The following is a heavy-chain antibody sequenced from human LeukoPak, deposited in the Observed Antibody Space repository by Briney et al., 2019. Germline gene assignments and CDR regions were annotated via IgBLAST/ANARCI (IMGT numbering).Heavy chain of an antibody. Sequence: AGGSLRLSCAASGFTFSSYAMNWVRQAPGKGLEWVSGISGSGGSTYYADSVKGRFTISRDNSKNTLYLQMNSLRAEDTAVYYCARVPPSSGWYYFDYWGQGTLVTVSS. CDR1: GFTFSSYA. V-gene: IGHV3-23*01. D-gene: IGHD6-19*01. J-gene: IGHJ4*02. CDR2: ISGSGGST. CDR3: ARVPPSSGWYYFDY.